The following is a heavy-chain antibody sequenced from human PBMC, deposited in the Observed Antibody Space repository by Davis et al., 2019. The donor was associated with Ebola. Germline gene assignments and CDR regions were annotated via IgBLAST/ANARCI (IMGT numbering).Heavy chain of an antibody. CDR3: ARVAGGSSWHFLFDY. V-gene: IGHV1-69*11. J-gene: IGHJ4*02. CDR1: GGTFSSYA. Sequence: AASVKVSCKASGGTFSSYAISWVRQAPGQGLEWMGRIIPILGTANYAQKFQGRVTITADESTSTAYMELSSLRSEDTAVYYCARVAGGSSWHFLFDYWGQGTLVTVSS. D-gene: IGHD6-13*01. CDR2: IIPILGTA.